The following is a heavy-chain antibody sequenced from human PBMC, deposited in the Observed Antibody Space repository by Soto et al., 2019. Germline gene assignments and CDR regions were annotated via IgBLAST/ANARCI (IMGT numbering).Heavy chain of an antibody. CDR2: ISYDGSNK. V-gene: IGHV3-30*18. J-gene: IGHJ4*02. CDR3: AKVLRGGSDY. CDR1: GFTFSSYG. D-gene: IGHD5-12*01. Sequence: QVQLVESGGGVVQPGRSLRLSCAASGFTFSSYGMHWVRQAPGKGLEWVAVISYDGSNKYYADSVKGRFTISRDNSKNTLYLQMNSLLAEDTAVYYCAKVLRGGSDYWGQGTLVTVSS.